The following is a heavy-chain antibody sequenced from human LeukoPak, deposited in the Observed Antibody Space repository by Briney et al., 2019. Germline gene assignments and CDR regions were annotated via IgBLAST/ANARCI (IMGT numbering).Heavy chain of an antibody. CDR2: IYHSGST. CDR1: GYSISSGYY. V-gene: IGHV4-38-2*02. J-gene: IGHJ3*02. CDR3: ARKPIVPDAFDI. D-gene: IGHD2-2*01. Sequence: SETLSLACTVSGYSISSGYYWGWIRQPPGKGLEWIGSIYHSGSTYYNPSPKSRVTISVDTSKNQFSLKLSSVTAADTAVYYCARKPIVPDAFDIWGQGTMVTVSS.